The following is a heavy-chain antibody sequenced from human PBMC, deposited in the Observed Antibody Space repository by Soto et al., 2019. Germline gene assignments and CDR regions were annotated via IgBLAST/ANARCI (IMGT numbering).Heavy chain of an antibody. CDR3: ARDGSRSYFKWFDS. CDR1: GFTFSSYG. CDR2: ISGGGST. Sequence: VGSLRLSCAASGFTFSSYGMSWVRQAPGKGLEWVSTISGGGSTYYADSVKGRFTISRDNSKNTLYLQMNSLRAEDTAVYYCARDGSRSYFKWFDSWGQGTLVTVSS. D-gene: IGHD1-26*01. V-gene: IGHV3-23*01. J-gene: IGHJ5*01.